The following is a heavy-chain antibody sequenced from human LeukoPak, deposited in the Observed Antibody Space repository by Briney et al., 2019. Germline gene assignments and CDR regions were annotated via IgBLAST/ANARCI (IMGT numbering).Heavy chain of an antibody. V-gene: IGHV4-34*01. J-gene: IGHJ4*02. D-gene: IGHD1-26*01. Sequence: SETLSLTCAVYGGSFSGYYWSWIRQPPGKGLEWIGGINHSGSTNYNTSLKSRVTISVDTSKNQFSLKLSSVTAADTAVYYCARGRIVGATGGFDYWGQGTLVTVSS. CDR1: GGSFSGYY. CDR3: ARGRIVGATGGFDY. CDR2: INHSGST.